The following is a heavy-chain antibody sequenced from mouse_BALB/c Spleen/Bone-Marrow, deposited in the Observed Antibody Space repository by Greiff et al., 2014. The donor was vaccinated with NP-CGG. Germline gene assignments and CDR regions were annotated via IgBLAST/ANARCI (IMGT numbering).Heavy chain of an antibody. CDR2: IYPYNGGT. D-gene: IGHD1-1*02. CDR3: ARSKGGNYYAMDY. J-gene: IGHJ4*01. CDR1: GYTFTDYN. V-gene: IGHV1S29*02. Sequence: VQLKESGPELVKPGASVKISCMASGYTFTDYNMHWVKQSHGKSLEWIGYIYPYNGGTGYNQKFKSKATLTVDNSSSTAYMELRSLTPEDSAVYYCARSKGGNYYAMDYWGQGTSVTVSS.